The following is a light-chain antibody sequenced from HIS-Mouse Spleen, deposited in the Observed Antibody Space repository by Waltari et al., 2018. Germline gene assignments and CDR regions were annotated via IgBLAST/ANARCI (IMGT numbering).Light chain of an antibody. Sequence: EIVLTQSPGTLSLSPGERATLSCRASQSVSSSYLAWYQQKPGQAPRLLIYGASSRVTGIPDRFSGSGSGTDFTLTISRLEPEDFAVYYCQQRSNWPHTFGQGTKLEIK. CDR3: QQRSNWPHT. J-gene: IGKJ2*01. V-gene: IGKV3D-20*02. CDR1: QSVSSSY. CDR2: GAS.